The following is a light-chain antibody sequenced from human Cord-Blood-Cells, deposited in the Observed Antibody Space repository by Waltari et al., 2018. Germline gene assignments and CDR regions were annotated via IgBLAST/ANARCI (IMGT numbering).Light chain of an antibody. Sequence: DIQMTQSPSSLSASAGDRVTIPCRASQSISSYLNWQQHKPGKAPKLLIYAASSLQSGVPSRFSGSGSGTDFTLTISSLRPEEFATYDCQQSYSTPKTFGQGTKVEIK. CDR1: QSISSY. CDR2: AAS. CDR3: QQSYSTPKT. V-gene: IGKV1-39*01. J-gene: IGKJ1*01.